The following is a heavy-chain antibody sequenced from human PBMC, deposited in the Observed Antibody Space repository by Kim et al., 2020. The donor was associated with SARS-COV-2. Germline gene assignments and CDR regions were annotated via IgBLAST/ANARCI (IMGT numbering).Heavy chain of an antibody. CDR3: ARDGAAAGDYYYYGMDV. CDR2: ISSSSSYI. D-gene: IGHD6-13*01. J-gene: IGHJ6*02. Sequence: GGSLRLSCAASGFTFSSYSMNWVRQAPGKGLEWVSSISSSSSYIYYADSVKGRFTISRDNAKNSLYLQMNSLRAEDTAVYYCARDGAAAGDYYYYGMDVWGQGTTVTVSS. V-gene: IGHV3-21*01. CDR1: GFTFSSYS.